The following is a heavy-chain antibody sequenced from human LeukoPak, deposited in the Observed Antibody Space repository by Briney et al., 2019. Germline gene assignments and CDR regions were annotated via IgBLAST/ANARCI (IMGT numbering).Heavy chain of an antibody. CDR2: IYSGGST. Sequence: SFIYSGGSTYYADSVNGRFTISRDNSKNTLYLQMNSLRAEDTAVYYCASQGTTMMTTYYYWGQGTLVTVSS. J-gene: IGHJ4*02. CDR3: ASQGTTMMTTYYY. D-gene: IGHD2/OR15-2a*01. V-gene: IGHV3-53*01.